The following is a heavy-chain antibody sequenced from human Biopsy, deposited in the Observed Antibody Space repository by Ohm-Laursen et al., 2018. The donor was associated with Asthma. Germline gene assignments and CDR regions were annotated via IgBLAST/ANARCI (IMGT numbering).Heavy chain of an antibody. Sequence: TLSLTCAVSPGSINDYYWNWIRQFPGKGLEWIGYVHSSGSTRFNPSLKSRVTVSVDTSVDRVPLKLSSVSAADTAIYYCARATSTWSQSGPHFFDHWGPGTLVTVSS. D-gene: IGHD6-13*01. V-gene: IGHV4-59*01. J-gene: IGHJ5*02. CDR2: VHSSGST. CDR1: PGSINDYY. CDR3: ARATSTWSQSGPHFFDH.